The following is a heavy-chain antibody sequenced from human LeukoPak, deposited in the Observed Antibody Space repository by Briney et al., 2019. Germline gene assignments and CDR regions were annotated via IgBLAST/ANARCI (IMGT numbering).Heavy chain of an antibody. V-gene: IGHV1-69*05. D-gene: IGHD6-6*01. CDR1: GGTFSSYA. J-gene: IGHJ4*02. CDR2: IIPIFGTA. CDR3: ARTSARAINEYYFDY. Sequence: ASVKVSCKASGGTFSSYAISWVRQAPGQGLEWMGGIIPIFGTANYAQKFQGRVTITTDESTSTAYMELSSLRSKDTAVYYCARTSARAINEYYFDYWGQGTLVTVSS.